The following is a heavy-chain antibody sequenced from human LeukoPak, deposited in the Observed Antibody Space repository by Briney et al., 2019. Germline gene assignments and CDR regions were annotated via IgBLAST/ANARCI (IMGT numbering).Heavy chain of an antibody. CDR1: GYTFTNYG. J-gene: IGHJ5*02. CDR3: ARVGKYYDFWSGYPNWFDP. Sequence: GASVKVSCKASGYTFTNYGITWMRQAPGQGLEWMGWMNPNSGNTGYAQKFQGRVTMTRNTSISTAYMELSSLRSEDTAVYYCARVGKYYDFWSGYPNWFDPWGQGTLVTVSS. D-gene: IGHD3-3*01. CDR2: MNPNSGNT. V-gene: IGHV1-8*02.